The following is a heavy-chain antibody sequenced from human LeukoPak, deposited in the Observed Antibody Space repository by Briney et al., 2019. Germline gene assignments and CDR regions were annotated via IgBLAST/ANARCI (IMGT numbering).Heavy chain of an antibody. CDR2: ISAYNGNT. D-gene: IGHD5-12*01. V-gene: IGHV1-18*01. Sequence: ASVKVSCKASGYTFTSYGISWVRQAPGQGLEWMGWISAYNGNTNYAQKLQGRVTMTTDTSTSTAYMELSRLRSDDTAVYYCARARQYGGYDCWGQGTLVTVSS. CDR1: GYTFTSYG. J-gene: IGHJ4*02. CDR3: ARARQYGGYDC.